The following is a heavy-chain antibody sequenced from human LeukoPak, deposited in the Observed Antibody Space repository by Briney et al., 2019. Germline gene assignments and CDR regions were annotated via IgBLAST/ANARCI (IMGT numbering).Heavy chain of an antibody. J-gene: IGHJ4*02. CDR2: ISGSGDRT. V-gene: IGHV3-23*01. CDR1: GFTFSSYG. D-gene: IGHD3-16*01. CDR3: AKDGSIVYSYTYLDY. Sequence: PGGSLRLSCAASGFTFSSYGMSWVRQAPGRGLEWVLSISGSGDRTHHADPVKGRFTISRDNTKNTLYLQMNSLRAEDTAVYYCAKDGSIVYSYTYLDYWGQGTLVTVSS.